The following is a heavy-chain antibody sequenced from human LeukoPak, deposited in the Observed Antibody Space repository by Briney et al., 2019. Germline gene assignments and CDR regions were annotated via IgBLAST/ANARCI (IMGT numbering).Heavy chain of an antibody. CDR3: AGVVAATPGDY. CDR1: GFTFSSYS. D-gene: IGHD2-15*01. Sequence: GGSLRLSCAASGFTFSSYSMNWVRQAPGKGLEWVSSISSSSSYIYYADSVKGRFTISRDNAKNSLYLQMNSLRAEDTAVYYCAGVVAATPGDYWGQGTMVTVSS. CDR2: ISSSSSYI. J-gene: IGHJ4*02. V-gene: IGHV3-21*01.